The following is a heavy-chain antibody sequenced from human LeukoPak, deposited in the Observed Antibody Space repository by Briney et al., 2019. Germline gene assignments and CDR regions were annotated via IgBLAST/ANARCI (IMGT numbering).Heavy chain of an antibody. Sequence: SETLSLTCTVSGYSINSGYYWGWIRQPPGKGLEWIGSIYHSGSTYYNPSLKSRVTISVDTSKNQFSLKLSSVTAADTAVYYCARNSYVWGSFVHYWGQGTLVTVSS. D-gene: IGHD3-16*01. CDR3: ARNSYVWGSFVHY. CDR1: GYSINSGYY. CDR2: IYHSGST. V-gene: IGHV4-38-2*02. J-gene: IGHJ4*02.